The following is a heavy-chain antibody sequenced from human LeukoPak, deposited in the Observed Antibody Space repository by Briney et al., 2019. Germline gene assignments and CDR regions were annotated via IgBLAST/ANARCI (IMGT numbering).Heavy chain of an antibody. D-gene: IGHD2-2*01. J-gene: IGHJ4*02. CDR1: GGSISSSSYY. CDR3: ARHWPGYCSSTSCSRNFDY. CDR2: IYYSGST. Sequence: SETLSLTCTVSGGSISSSSYYWGWIRQPPGKGLEWIGSIYYSGSTYYNPSLKSRVTISVDTSKNQFSLKLSSVTAADRAVYYCARHWPGYCSSTSCSRNFDYWGQGTLVTVSS. V-gene: IGHV4-39*01.